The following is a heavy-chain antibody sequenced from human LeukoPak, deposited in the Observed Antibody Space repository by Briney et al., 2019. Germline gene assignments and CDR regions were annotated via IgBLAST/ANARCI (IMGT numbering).Heavy chain of an antibody. J-gene: IGHJ1*01. CDR2: IKLDGSEK. CDR3: ARGGGFQH. V-gene: IGHV3-7*01. CDR1: GFTFSSYW. Sequence: GGSXRLSCAASGFTFSSYWMSWVRQAPGRGLEWVANIKLDGSEKHYVDSVKGRFTISRDNAKNSLYLQMNSLRAEDTAVYYCARGGGFQHWGQGTLVTVSS. D-gene: IGHD3-10*01.